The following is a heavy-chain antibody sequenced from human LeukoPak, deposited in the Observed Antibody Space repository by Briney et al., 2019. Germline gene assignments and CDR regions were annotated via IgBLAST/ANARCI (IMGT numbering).Heavy chain of an antibody. CDR2: INHSGST. J-gene: IGHJ4*02. D-gene: IGHD3-3*01. Sequence: PSETLSLTCSVSGDSVSSNNYYWGWIRQPPGKGLEWIGEINHSGSTNYNPSLKSRVTISVDTSKNQFSLKLSSVTAADTAVYYCARGCPYYDFWSGYRNYYFDYWGQGTLVTVSS. CDR1: GDSVSSNNYY. CDR3: ARGCPYYDFWSGYRNYYFDY. V-gene: IGHV4-39*07.